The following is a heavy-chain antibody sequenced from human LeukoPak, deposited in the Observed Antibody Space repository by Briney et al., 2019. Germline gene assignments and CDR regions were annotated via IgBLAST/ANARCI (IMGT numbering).Heavy chain of an antibody. CDR1: GGSISSGDYY. V-gene: IGHV4-30-4*08. CDR2: IYYSGST. D-gene: IGHD3-3*01. Sequence: PWETLSLTCTVSGGSISSGDYYWSWIRQPPGKGLEWLGYIYYSGSTYYNPSLKSRVTISVDTSKNQFSLKLSSVTAADTAVYYCASGYDFWSGYYEGIFDIWGQGTMVTVSS. J-gene: IGHJ3*02. CDR3: ASGYDFWSGYYEGIFDI.